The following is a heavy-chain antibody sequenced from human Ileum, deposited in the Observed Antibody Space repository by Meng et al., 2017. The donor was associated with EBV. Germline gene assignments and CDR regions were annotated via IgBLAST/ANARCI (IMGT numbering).Heavy chain of an antibody. V-gene: IGHV3-21*01. CDR1: GFTFSSYS. Sequence: EDQLVESGGGLVKPGGSLRLSCAASGFTFSSYSINWVRQAPGKGLEWVSSISSSSSYIYYADSVKGRFTISRDNAKNSLYLQMNSLRDEDTAVYYCAKGGSTLLKWFDPWGQGTLVTVSS. CDR2: ISSSSSYI. D-gene: IGHD2-15*01. CDR3: AKGGSTLLKWFDP. J-gene: IGHJ5*02.